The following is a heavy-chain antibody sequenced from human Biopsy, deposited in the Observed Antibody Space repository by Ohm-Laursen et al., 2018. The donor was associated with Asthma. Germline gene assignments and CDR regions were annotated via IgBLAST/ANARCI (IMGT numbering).Heavy chain of an antibody. D-gene: IGHD3-3*02. J-gene: IGHJ1*01. V-gene: IGHV3-11*04. CDR2: ISSSGSTR. Sequence: SLRLSCSASGFSFRDYYMTWMRQSPGKGLEWVSSISSSGSTRYPAESVMGRFTISRDNDRNSLFLQMNSLRAEDTAVYYCARTFHFWSPYHAEHYQLWGQGTLVTVSS. CDR3: ARTFHFWSPYHAEHYQL. CDR1: GFSFRDYY.